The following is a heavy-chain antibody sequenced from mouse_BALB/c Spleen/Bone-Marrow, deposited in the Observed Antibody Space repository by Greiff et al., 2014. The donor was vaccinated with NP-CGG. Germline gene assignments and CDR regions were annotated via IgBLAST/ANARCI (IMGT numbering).Heavy chain of an antibody. CDR2: INPYNGGT. J-gene: IGHJ4*01. CDR3: TRMDGNYLYYYAMDY. D-gene: IGHD2-1*01. Sequence: DVKLVESGPELVKPGASVKISCKASGYSFTGYTMNWVKQSHGKSLEWIGLINPYNGGTSYNQKFKGKATLTVDKSSNTAYMELLSLTSEDSAVYYCTRMDGNYLYYYAMDYWGQGTSVTVSS. V-gene: IGHV1-18*01. CDR1: GYSFTGYT.